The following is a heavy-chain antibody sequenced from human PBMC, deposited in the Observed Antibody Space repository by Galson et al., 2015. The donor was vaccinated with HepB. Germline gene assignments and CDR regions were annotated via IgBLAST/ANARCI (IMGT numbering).Heavy chain of an antibody. CDR1: GFTFDDYA. CDR3: AKERGHDILTELDY. CDR2: ISWNSGSI. Sequence: SLRLSCAASGFTFDDYAMHWVRQAPGKGLEWVSGISWNSGSIGYADSVKGRFTISRDNAKNSLYLQMNSLRAEDTALYYCAKERGHDILTELDYWGQGTLVTVSS. J-gene: IGHJ4*02. V-gene: IGHV3-9*01. D-gene: IGHD3-9*01.